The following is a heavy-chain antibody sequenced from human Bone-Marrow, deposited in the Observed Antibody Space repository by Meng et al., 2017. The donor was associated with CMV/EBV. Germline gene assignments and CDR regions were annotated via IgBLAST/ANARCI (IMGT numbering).Heavy chain of an antibody. D-gene: IGHD2-2*01. J-gene: IGHJ6*02. CDR3: ARTRIEVEPDGRKIKYYNYGMDF. V-gene: IGHV1-8*01. CDR2: MNPNSGNT. Sequence: ASVKVSCKASGYTFTTYDINWVRQATGQGLEWMGWMNPNSGNTGYAQKFQGRVTLTRVTSISTAYMELSSLTSDDTAVYYCARTRIEVEPDGRKIKYYNYGMDFWGQGTTVTFSS. CDR1: GYTFTTYD.